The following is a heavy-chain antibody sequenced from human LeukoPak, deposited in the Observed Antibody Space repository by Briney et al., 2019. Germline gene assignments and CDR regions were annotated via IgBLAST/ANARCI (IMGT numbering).Heavy chain of an antibody. CDR1: GGSISSYY. CDR2: IYYSGST. CDR3: ARTVTMVRDPSYFDL. Sequence: ASETLSLTCTVSGGSISSYYWSWIRQPPGKGLEWIGYIYYSGSTNYNPSLKSRVTISVDTSKNQSSLKLSSVTAADTAVYYCARTVTMVRDPSYFDLWGRGTLVTVSS. V-gene: IGHV4-59*01. D-gene: IGHD3-10*01. J-gene: IGHJ2*01.